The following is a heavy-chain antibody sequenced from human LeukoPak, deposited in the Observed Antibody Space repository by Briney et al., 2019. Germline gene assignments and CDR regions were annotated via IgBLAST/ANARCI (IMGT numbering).Heavy chain of an antibody. CDR3: ARGGPAAGRFDY. CDR1: GYSISSGYY. D-gene: IGHD6-13*01. J-gene: IGHJ4*02. V-gene: IGHV3-66*01. CDR2: IYSGGST. Sequence: PSETLSLTCTVSGYSISSGYYWGWIRQPPGKGLEWVPVIYSGGSTYYADSVKGRFTISRDNSKNTLYLQMNSLRAEDTAVYYCARGGPAAGRFDYWGQGTLVTVSS.